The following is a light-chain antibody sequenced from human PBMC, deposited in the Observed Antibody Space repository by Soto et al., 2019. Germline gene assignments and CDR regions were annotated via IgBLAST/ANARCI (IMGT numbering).Light chain of an antibody. CDR3: SSYTSNNTVV. J-gene: IGLJ2*01. V-gene: IGLV2-14*03. Sequence: QSVLTQPASVSGSPGQSITISCTGTSGDIGAYNYVSWYQQHPGTAPKLLINDVSNRPSGVSDRFSGSKSGNTASLTISGLQAEDEADYYCSSYTSNNTVVFGGGTKLTVL. CDR2: DVS. CDR1: SGDIGAYNY.